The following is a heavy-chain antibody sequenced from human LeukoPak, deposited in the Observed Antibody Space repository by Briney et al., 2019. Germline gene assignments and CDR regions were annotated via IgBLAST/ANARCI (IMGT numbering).Heavy chain of an antibody. D-gene: IGHD3-22*01. CDR2: INPSSGST. CDR3: ARVVPRYYDTSGASWFDP. J-gene: IGHJ5*02. Sequence: ASVKVSCKASGYTLTNYYMHWVRQAPGQGLEWMGIINPSSGSTSYAQKFQGRVTMTRDTSTSTVYLELSRLRSEDTAVYFCARVVPRYYDTSGASWFDPWGQGTLVTVSS. CDR1: GYTLTNYY. V-gene: IGHV1-46*01.